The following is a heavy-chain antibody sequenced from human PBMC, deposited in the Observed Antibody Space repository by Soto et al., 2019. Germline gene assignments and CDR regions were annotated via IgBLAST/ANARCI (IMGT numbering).Heavy chain of an antibody. CDR3: ARDGSDGANYYGSGSYFYYYGMDV. CDR1: GGSISSYY. J-gene: IGHJ6*02. D-gene: IGHD3-10*01. V-gene: IGHV4-59*01. CDR2: IYYSGST. Sequence: KPSETLSLTCTVSGGSISSYYWSWIRQPPGKGLEWIGYIYYSGSTNYNPSLKSRVTISVDTSKNQFSLKLSSVTAADTAVYYCARDGSDGANYYGSGSYFYYYGMDVWGQSTAVTVSS.